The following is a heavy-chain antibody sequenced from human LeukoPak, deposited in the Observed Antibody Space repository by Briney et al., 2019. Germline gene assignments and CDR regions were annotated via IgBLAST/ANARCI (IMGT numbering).Heavy chain of an antibody. D-gene: IGHD2-2*01. V-gene: IGHV1-69*13. J-gene: IGHJ5*02. CDR1: GGTFSSYA. CDR2: IIPIFGTA. Sequence: ASVKVSCKASGGTFSSYAISWVRQAPGQGLQWMGGIIPIFGTANYAQKFQGRVTITADESTSTAYMELSSLRSEDTAVYYCASAPHPEHIVVVPAARSWFDPWGQGTLVTVSS. CDR3: ASAPHPEHIVVVPAARSWFDP.